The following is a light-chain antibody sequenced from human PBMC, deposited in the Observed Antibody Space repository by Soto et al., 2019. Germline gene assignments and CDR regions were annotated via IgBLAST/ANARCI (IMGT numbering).Light chain of an antibody. CDR1: QSVSSY. CDR2: DAS. CDR3: QQHINWPLT. J-gene: IGKJ4*01. Sequence: EIVMTQSPATLSVSPGERATLSCRASQSVSSYLAWYQQKPGQAPRLLIYDASNRATGIPARFSGSGSGADFTLTISSLEPEDFALYYCQQHINWPLTFGGGTKVDI. V-gene: IGKV3-11*01.